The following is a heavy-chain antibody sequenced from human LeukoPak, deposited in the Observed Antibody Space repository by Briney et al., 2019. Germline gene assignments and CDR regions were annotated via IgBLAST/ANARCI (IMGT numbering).Heavy chain of an antibody. CDR3: ARYSAAAASYFDY. Sequence: PSETLSLTCAVYGGSFSGYYWSWIRQPSGKRLEWIGEINHSGSTNYNPSLKSRVTISVDTSKNQFSLKLSSVTAADTAVYYCARYSAAAASYFDYWGQGTLVTVSS. CDR2: INHSGST. J-gene: IGHJ4*02. V-gene: IGHV4-34*01. D-gene: IGHD6-13*01. CDR1: GGSFSGYY.